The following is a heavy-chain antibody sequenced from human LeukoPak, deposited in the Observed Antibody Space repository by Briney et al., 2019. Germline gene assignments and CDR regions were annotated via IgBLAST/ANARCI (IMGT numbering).Heavy chain of an antibody. D-gene: IGHD4-17*01. Sequence: PGGSLRLSCAASGFTFSSYEMNWVRQAPGKGLEWVSYISSSGSTIYYADSVKGRFTISRDNAKNSLYLQTNSLRAEDTALYYCAGDYGDHGGWDYWGQGTLVTVSS. CDR1: GFTFSSYE. J-gene: IGHJ4*02. CDR3: AGDYGDHGGWDY. V-gene: IGHV3-48*03. CDR2: ISSSGSTI.